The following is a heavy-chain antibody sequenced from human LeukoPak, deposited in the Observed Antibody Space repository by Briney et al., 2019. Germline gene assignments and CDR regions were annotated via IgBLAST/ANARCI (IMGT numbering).Heavy chain of an antibody. Sequence: SGTLSLTRTVSGYSISSVYYWGWIRQPPGKGLVWIWSIYHSGSTYYNPSLTSRVTISVDTSKNQFPPKLRLVNAADTAVYYCSRDVGGYDGGNTGDDYDIWGQGTMVTVSS. CDR3: SRDVGGYDGGNTGDDYDI. V-gene: IGHV4-38-2*02. D-gene: IGHD4-23*01. CDR2: IYHSGST. CDR1: GYSISSVYY. J-gene: IGHJ3*02.